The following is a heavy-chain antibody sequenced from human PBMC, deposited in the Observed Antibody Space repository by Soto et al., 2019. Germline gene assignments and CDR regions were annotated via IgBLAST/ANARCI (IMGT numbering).Heavy chain of an antibody. V-gene: IGHV4-59*06. CDR2: IYHSGSA. CDR1: GGSISSYY. CDR3: ASSQYCSGGSCYLVRR. Sequence: PSETLSLTCTVSGGSISSYYWSWVRQLPEKGLEWIGNIYHSGSAYYTPSLKSRVTISVDTSNNQFSLKLSSVTAADTAVYYCASSQYCSGGSCYLVRRWGQGTLVTVS. J-gene: IGHJ1*01. D-gene: IGHD2-15*01.